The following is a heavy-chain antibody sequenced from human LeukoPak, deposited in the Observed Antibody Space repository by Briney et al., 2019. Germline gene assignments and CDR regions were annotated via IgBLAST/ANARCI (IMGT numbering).Heavy chain of an antibody. CDR1: GGTFSSYA. J-gene: IGHJ4*02. D-gene: IGHD6-19*01. V-gene: IGHV1-2*02. CDR2: INPNSGGT. CDR3: AREGAVAGIDY. Sequence: ASVKVSCKASGGTFSSYAISWVRQAPGQGLEWMGWINPNSGGTNYAQKFQGRVTMTRDTSISTAYMELSRLRSDDTAVYYCAREGAVAGIDYWGQGTLVTVSS.